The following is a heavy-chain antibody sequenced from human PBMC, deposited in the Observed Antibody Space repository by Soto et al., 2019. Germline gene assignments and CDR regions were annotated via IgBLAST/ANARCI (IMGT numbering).Heavy chain of an antibody. CDR3: ARDSYGGNFY. V-gene: IGHV4-31*03. CDR1: GGSISSGSYY. J-gene: IGHJ4*02. CDR2: IYYTGNT. D-gene: IGHD2-21*01. Sequence: PSETLSLTCTVSGGSISSGSYYWSWIRQHPGRGLEWIGYIYYTGNTYYNPSLKSRLAISVDTSKNQFSLKLTSVTAEDTAVYYCARDSYGGNFYWGQGTLVTVSS.